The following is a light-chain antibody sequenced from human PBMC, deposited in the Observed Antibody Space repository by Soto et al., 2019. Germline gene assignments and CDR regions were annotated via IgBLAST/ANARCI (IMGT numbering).Light chain of an antibody. CDR2: DVY. CDR1: SSNVGGYNY. V-gene: IGLV2-11*01. CDR3: CSYAGSNTFYV. J-gene: IGLJ1*01. Sequence: QSVLTQPRSVSGSPGQSVTISCTGTSSNVGGYNYVSWYQHHPGKAPKLVIYDVYNRPSGVPDRFSGSKSDNTASLTISGLQAEDVADYYCCSYAGSNTFYVFGTGTKVTVL.